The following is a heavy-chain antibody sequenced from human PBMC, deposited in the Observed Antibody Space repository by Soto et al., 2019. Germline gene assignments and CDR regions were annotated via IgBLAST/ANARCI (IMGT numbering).Heavy chain of an antibody. CDR2: INAGNGNT. CDR1: VYNFTSYA. Sequence: QVQLVQSGAEVKKPGASVKGSCKASVYNFTSYAMQWVRQAPGQRLEWMGCINAGNGNTKYSQKFQGRVTITRDTSASTAYLGLSSLRSEETAVYYWARARGGASRWYKVAGYNWFDPWGQGNLVTVSS. D-gene: IGHD6-13*01. J-gene: IGHJ5*02. CDR3: ARARGGASRWYKVAGYNWFDP. V-gene: IGHV1-3*01.